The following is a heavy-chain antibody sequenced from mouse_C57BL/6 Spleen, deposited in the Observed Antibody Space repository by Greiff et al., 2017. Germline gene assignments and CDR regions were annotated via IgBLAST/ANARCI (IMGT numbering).Heavy chain of an antibody. CDR1: GYTFTSYW. Sequence: VQLQQPGAELVKPGASVKMSCKASGYTFTSYWITWVKQRPGQGLEWIGDIYPGSGSTNYNEKFKSKATLTVDTSSSTAYLQLSSLTSEGSAVYYCARTGAFTTVVATGAMDCWGQGTSVTVSS. V-gene: IGHV1-55*01. D-gene: IGHD1-1*01. CDR2: IYPGSGST. CDR3: ARTGAFTTVVATGAMDC. J-gene: IGHJ4*01.